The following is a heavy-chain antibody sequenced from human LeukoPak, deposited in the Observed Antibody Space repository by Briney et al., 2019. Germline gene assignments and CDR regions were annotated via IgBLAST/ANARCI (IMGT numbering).Heavy chain of an antibody. D-gene: IGHD1-26*01. CDR2: IFYSGTT. CDR1: GFSMSSGYY. CDR3: ARGSGSYRNRFDP. J-gene: IGHJ5*02. Sequence: SETLSLTCCVSGFSMSSGYYWTWIRQSPGKGLHWIGNIFYSGTTNYNPSLKSRVTIPTDTSKNQFSLKLTSVTAADTAVYYCARGSGSYRNRFDPWGQGTLVTVSS. V-gene: IGHV4-61*01.